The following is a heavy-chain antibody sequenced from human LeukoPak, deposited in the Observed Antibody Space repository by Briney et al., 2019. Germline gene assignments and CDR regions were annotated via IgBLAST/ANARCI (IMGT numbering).Heavy chain of an antibody. Sequence: SETLSLTCTVSGGSISSSSYYWGWIRQPPGKGLEWIGSIYYSGSTYYNSSLKSRVTISVDTSKNQFSLKLSSVTAADTAVYYCARDLANWNYGLAYYYYYMDVWGKGTTVTVSS. J-gene: IGHJ6*03. V-gene: IGHV4-39*07. CDR3: ARDLANWNYGLAYYYYYMDV. CDR2: IYYSGST. D-gene: IGHD1-7*01. CDR1: GGSISSSSYY.